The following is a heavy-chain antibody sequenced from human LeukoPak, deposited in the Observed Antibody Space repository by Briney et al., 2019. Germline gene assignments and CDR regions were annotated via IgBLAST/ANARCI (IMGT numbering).Heavy chain of an antibody. CDR1: GYTLTELS. Sequence: ASVKVSCKXSGYTLTELSMHWVRQSPRKGLEWMGGFDPEDGETIYAQKFQGRVTMTEDTSTDTAYMELSSLRSEDTAVYYCARSMLNNWFDPWGQGTLVTVSS. D-gene: IGHD2-8*01. J-gene: IGHJ5*02. CDR2: FDPEDGET. V-gene: IGHV1-24*01. CDR3: ARSMLNNWFDP.